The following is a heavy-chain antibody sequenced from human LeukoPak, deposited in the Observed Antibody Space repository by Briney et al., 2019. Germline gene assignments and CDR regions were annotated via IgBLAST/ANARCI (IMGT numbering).Heavy chain of an antibody. D-gene: IGHD2-2*03. CDR3: AIGGDCSSTSCYPGFDY. CDR2: IYHSGST. J-gene: IGHJ4*02. Sequence: PSETLSLTCTVSGYSISSGYYWGWIRKPPGKGLEWIGSIYHSGSTYYNPSPKSRVTISVDTSKNQFSLKLSSVTAADTAVYYCAIGGDCSSTSCYPGFDYWGQGTLVTVSS. CDR1: GYSISSGYY. V-gene: IGHV4-38-2*02.